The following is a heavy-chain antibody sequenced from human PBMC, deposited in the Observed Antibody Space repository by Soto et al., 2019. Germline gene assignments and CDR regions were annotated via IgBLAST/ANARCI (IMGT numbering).Heavy chain of an antibody. Sequence: QIQLVQSGAEVKKPGASVKVSCKASGYTFNNYASSWVRQAPGQGLEWMGWISVYNGNTKYGQNVQGRVTMTTDTSTSTAYMELRSLRSDDTAMYYCARCAYYYDTSGLFDSWGQGTLVTVSS. CDR1: GYTFNNYA. J-gene: IGHJ4*02. V-gene: IGHV1-18*01. D-gene: IGHD3-22*01. CDR2: ISVYNGNT. CDR3: ARCAYYYDTSGLFDS.